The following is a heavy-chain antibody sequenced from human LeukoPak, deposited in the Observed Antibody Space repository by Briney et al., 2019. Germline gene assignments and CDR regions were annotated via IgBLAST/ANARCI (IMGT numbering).Heavy chain of an antibody. D-gene: IGHD3-10*01. CDR3: ARDRPITPFDY. CDR2: IWYDGSNK. CDR1: GFTFSSYG. Sequence: GRSLRLSCAASGFTFSSYGMHWARQAPGKGLEWVAIIWYDGSNKYYADSVKGRFTISRDNSKNTLYLQMNSLRAEDTAVYYCARDRPITPFDYWGQGTLVTVSS. V-gene: IGHV3-33*01. J-gene: IGHJ4*02.